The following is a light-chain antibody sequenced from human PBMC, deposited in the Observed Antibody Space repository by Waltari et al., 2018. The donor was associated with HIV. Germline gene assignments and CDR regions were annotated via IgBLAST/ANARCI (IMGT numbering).Light chain of an antibody. Sequence: SVLTQPPSASGTPGQRVTISCSGSTSNTGSNDVFWYQHRPGAAPKLLIHRNNQRPSGVPDRFSGSTSGTSASLAISGLRSEDEADYYCVAWDDSLRGVVFGGGTKVAAL. V-gene: IGLV1-47*01. CDR3: VAWDDSLRGVV. J-gene: IGLJ2*01. CDR2: RNN. CDR1: TSNTGSND.